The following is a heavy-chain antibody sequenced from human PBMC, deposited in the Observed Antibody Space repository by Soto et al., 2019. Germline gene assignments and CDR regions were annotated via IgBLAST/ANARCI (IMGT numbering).Heavy chain of an antibody. J-gene: IGHJ6*03. Sequence: ASVKVSCKASGYTFTSYYMHWVRQAPGQGLEWMGIINPSGGSTSYAQKFQGRVTMTRDTSTSTVYMELSSLRSEDTAVYYCARGGTTHDYYYYYMDVWGKGTTVTVSS. CDR2: INPSGGST. CDR1: GYTFTSYY. V-gene: IGHV1-46*03. D-gene: IGHD1-1*01. CDR3: ARGGTTHDYYYYYMDV.